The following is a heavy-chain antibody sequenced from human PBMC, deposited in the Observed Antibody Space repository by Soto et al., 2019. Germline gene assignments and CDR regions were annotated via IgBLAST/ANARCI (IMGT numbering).Heavy chain of an antibody. D-gene: IGHD3-22*01. V-gene: IGHV3-33*01. Sequence: QVQLVESGGGVVQPGRSLRLSCAASGFTFSSYGMHWVRQAPGKGLEWVAVIWYDGSNKYYADSVKGRFTISRDNSKNTLYLQVNSLRAEDTAVYYCARDPGVYYDSSAYYPWYFDYWGQGTLVTVSS. CDR1: GFTFSSYG. CDR2: IWYDGSNK. J-gene: IGHJ4*02. CDR3: ARDPGVYYDSSAYYPWYFDY.